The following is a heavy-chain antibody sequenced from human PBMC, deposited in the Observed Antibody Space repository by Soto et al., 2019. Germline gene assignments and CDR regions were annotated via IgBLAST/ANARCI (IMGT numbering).Heavy chain of an antibody. CDR1: GFTVSSNY. J-gene: IGHJ6*02. CDR2: ISCGGSNK. CDR3: AREKKLRFLEWSRRYYGMDV. D-gene: IGHD3-3*01. Sequence: PGGSLRLSCAASGFTVSSNYVSWVRQAPGKGLEWVAVISCGGSNKYYADSVKGRFTISRDNSKNTLYLQMNSLRAEDTAVYYCAREKKLRFLEWSRRYYGMDVWGQGTTVTVSS. V-gene: IGHV3-33*08.